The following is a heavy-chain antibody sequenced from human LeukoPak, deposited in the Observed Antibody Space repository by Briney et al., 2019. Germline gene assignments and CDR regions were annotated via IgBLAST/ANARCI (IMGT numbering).Heavy chain of an antibody. CDR2: IKQDGSEK. CDR1: GFTFSSYW. J-gene: IGHJ3*02. V-gene: IGHV3-7*01. Sequence: GGSLRLSCAASGFTFSSYWMSWVRQAPGKGLEWVANIKQDGSEKYYVDSVKGRFTISRDNAKNSLYLQMNSLRAEDTAVYYCAREKEYQLLWLYAFDIWGQGTMVTVSS. CDR3: AREKEYQLLWLYAFDI. D-gene: IGHD2-2*01.